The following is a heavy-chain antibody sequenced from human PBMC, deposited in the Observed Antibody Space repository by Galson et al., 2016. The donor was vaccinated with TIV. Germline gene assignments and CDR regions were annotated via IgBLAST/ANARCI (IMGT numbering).Heavy chain of an antibody. V-gene: IGHV3-23*01. D-gene: IGHD6-19*01. J-gene: IGHJ6*02. CDR3: AKVPSSGFSYDYGIDV. CDR1: GFTFSSYA. CDR2: LSGGGGSS. Sequence: SLRLSCAAPGFTFSSYALTWAGQAPGMGLEWVAALSGGGGSSYYADSVKGRFTISRDNPKKMLYLRLNSLRAEDTAVYYCAKVPSSGFSYDYGIDVGGQGTTFTVA.